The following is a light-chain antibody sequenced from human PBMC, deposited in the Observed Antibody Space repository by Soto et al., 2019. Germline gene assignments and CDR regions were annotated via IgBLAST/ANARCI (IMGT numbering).Light chain of an antibody. CDR3: QQYGSSPPT. Sequence: EIVLTQSPGTLSLSPGERGTLSCSASQTVRSSYLTWYQQKPGQAPRLLLYGASSRATGIPDRFSGSGSGTDFTLTISRLEPEDFAVYYCQQYGSSPPTFGQGTKVEIK. V-gene: IGKV3-20*01. CDR1: QTVRSSY. CDR2: GAS. J-gene: IGKJ1*01.